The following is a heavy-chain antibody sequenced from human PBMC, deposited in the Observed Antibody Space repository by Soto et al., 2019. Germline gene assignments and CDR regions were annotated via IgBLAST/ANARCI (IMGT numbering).Heavy chain of an antibody. D-gene: IGHD6-19*01. V-gene: IGHV3-53*01. CDR2: IYGGGTT. J-gene: IGHJ4*02. Sequence: EVQLVESGGGLIQPGGSLRLSCAASGFSVSSKYMTWVRQAPGKGLEWVSVIYGGGTTYYADSVKGRFTISRDNSKNTLYLQMNSLIAEETAVYYCVETPGWPGFGFWGQGTVVSVSP. CDR3: VETPGWPGFGF. CDR1: GFSVSSKY.